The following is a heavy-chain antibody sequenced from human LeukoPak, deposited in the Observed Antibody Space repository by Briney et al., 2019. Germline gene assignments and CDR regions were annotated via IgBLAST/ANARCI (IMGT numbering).Heavy chain of an antibody. D-gene: IGHD2-2*01. V-gene: IGHV3-23*01. CDR2: ICGSGGST. J-gene: IGHJ5*02. CDR1: GFTFSSYA. Sequence: GGSLRLSCAASGFTFSSYAMSWVRQAPGKGLEWVSAICGSGGSTYYADSVKGRFTISRDNSKNTLYLQMNSLRAEDTAVYYCAKVAYQLLLSQGFDPWGQGTLVTVSS. CDR3: AKVAYQLLLSQGFDP.